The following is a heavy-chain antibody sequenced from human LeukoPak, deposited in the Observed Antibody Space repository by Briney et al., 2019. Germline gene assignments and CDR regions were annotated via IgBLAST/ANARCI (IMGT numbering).Heavy chain of an antibody. J-gene: IGHJ3*02. CDR3: ARASLPLARAFDI. Sequence: GASVKVSCKASGYTFTGYYMHWVRQAPGQGLEWMGWINPNSGGTNYAQKFQGRVTMTRDTSISTAYMELSRLRSDDTAVYYCARASLPLARAFDIWGQGTMVTVSS. CDR1: GYTFTGYY. D-gene: IGHD6-6*01. V-gene: IGHV1-2*02. CDR2: INPNSGGT.